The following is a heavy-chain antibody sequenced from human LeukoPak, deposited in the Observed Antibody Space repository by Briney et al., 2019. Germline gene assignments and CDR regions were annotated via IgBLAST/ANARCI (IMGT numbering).Heavy chain of an antibody. D-gene: IGHD6-19*01. V-gene: IGHV1-3*01. Sequence: ASVKVSCKTSGYTFTRCAVHWVRQAPGQRLEWMGWIHADSGNTKYSQKLQGRVTIARDTSASTIYVELSGLRFEDTAVYFCTIGLAGDWDAFDIWGLGTMVTVSS. CDR3: TIGLAGDWDAFDI. J-gene: IGHJ3*02. CDR1: GYTFTRCA. CDR2: IHADSGNT.